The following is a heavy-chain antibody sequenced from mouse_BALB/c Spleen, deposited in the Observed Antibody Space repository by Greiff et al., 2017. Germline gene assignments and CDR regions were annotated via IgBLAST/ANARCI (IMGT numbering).Heavy chain of an antibody. D-gene: IGHD2-12*01. CDR3: TRYEAWFAY. CDR2: IRLKSNNYAT. J-gene: IGHJ3*01. CDR1: GFTFSNYW. Sequence: DVKLVESGGGLVQPGGSMKLSCVASGFTFSNYWMNWVRQSPEKGLEWVAEIRLKSNNYATHYAESVKGRFTISRDDSKSSVYLLMNNLRAEDTGIYYCTRYEAWFAYWGQGTLVTVSA. V-gene: IGHV6-6*02.